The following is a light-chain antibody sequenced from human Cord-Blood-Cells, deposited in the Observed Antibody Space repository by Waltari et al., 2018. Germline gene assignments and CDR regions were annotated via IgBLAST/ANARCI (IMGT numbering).Light chain of an antibody. CDR1: TGAVTSGYY. V-gene: IGLV7-43*01. J-gene: IGLJ2*01. Sequence: QTVVTQEPSLTVSPGGTVTLTCASSTGAVTSGYYPNWFQQKPGQAPRALIYSTSNKHPWTPARLSGSLLGGKAALTLAGVQPEDEAEYYCLLYYGGAQVFGGGTKLTVL. CDR3: LLYYGGAQV. CDR2: STS.